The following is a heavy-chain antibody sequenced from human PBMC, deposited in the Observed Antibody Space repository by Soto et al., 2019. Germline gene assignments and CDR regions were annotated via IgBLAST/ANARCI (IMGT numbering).Heavy chain of an antibody. CDR1: GGTFSSYT. V-gene: IGHV1-69*02. Sequence: QVQLVQSGAEVKKPGSSVKVSCKASGGTFSSYTISWVRQAPGQGLEWMGRIIPILGIANYAQKFQGRVTITADKPPSTAYLELSSLRSEDTAVYYCAGYTNYYDSSGYYSHYWVQGTLVTVSS. CDR2: IIPILGIA. CDR3: AGYTNYYDSSGYYSHY. J-gene: IGHJ4*02. D-gene: IGHD3-22*01.